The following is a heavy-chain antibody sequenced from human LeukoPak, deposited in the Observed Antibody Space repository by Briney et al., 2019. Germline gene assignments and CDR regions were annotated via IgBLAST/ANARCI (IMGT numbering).Heavy chain of an antibody. J-gene: IGHJ4*02. CDR1: GYTFTSYG. V-gene: IGHV1-18*01. CDR2: ISAYNGNT. D-gene: IGHD3-22*01. CDR3: ARTPYYYDSSGFPYCFDY. Sequence: GASVKVSCKASGYTFTSYGISWVRQAHGQGLEWMGWISAYNGNTNYAQKLQGRVTMTTDTSTSTAYMELRSLRSDDTAVYYCARTPYYYDSSGFPYCFDYWGQGTLVTVSS.